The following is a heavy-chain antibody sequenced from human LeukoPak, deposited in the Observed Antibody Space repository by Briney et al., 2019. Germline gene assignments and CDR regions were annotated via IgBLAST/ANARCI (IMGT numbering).Heavy chain of an antibody. CDR2: IIATGGAT. V-gene: IGHV3-23*01. Sequence: GGSLRLSCAASGFTFRSYAMSWVRQAPGKGLEWVSTIIATGGATYYGDSVKGRFTISRDNSKNTLYLQMNSLRAEDTAVYYCAKGWGTDWYDRFLFDYWGQGTLVAVSS. CDR1: GFTFRSYA. CDR3: AKGWGTDWYDRFLFDY. J-gene: IGHJ4*02. D-gene: IGHD6-19*01.